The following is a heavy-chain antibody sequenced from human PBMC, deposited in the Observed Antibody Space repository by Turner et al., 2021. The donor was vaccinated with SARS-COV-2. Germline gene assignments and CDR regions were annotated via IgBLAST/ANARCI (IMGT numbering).Heavy chain of an antibody. CDR3: ARGRDDYIWGSPTPTYYFDY. CDR2: SNHSGNT. Sequence: QVQLQPWGAGLLKPSETLSLTCAVYGGPFSGYYWSFIRQPPGKGLEWIGESNHSGNTNYNRSLQSRVIKSVDTSKNHFSLKLTSVTAADTAVYYCARGRDDYIWGSPTPTYYFDYWGQGTLVTVSS. CDR1: GGPFSGYY. J-gene: IGHJ4*02. V-gene: IGHV4-34*01. D-gene: IGHD3-16*01.